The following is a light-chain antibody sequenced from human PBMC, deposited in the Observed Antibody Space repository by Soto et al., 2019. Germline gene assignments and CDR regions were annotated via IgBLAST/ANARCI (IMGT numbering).Light chain of an antibody. V-gene: IGKV3-15*01. CDR1: QSVRTN. CDR2: GAS. J-gene: IGKJ1*01. Sequence: EIVMTQSPATLSVSPGERVTLSCRASQSVRTNLAWYQHKPGQSPSLLIYGASNRATGFPDRFIGSGSGTEFTLTISSLLSEDFAVYYCQQYNDNWPTFGQGTKVQFK. CDR3: QQYNDNWPT.